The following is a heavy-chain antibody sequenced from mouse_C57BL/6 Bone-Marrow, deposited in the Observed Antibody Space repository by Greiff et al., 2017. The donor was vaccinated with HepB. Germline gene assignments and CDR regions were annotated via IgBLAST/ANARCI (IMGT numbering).Heavy chain of an antibody. CDR1: GFTFSDYY. J-gene: IGHJ1*03. D-gene: IGHD2-4*01. V-gene: IGHV5-16*01. Sequence: EVQLVESEGGLVQPGSSMKLSCTASGFTFSDYYMAWVRQVPEKGLEWVANINYDGSSTYYLDSLKSRFIISRDNAKNILYLQMSSLKSEDTATYYCARDMITTGNWYFDVWGTGTTVTVSS. CDR3: ARDMITTGNWYFDV. CDR2: INYDGSST.